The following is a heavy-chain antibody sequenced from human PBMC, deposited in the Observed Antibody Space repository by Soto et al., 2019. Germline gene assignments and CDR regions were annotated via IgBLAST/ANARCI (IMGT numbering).Heavy chain of an antibody. CDR3: ARERYQVISDGMDV. Sequence: CASVKVSCKASGYTFTVYYIHCVLESPGQGLEWMGWINPQTGGTSYAQKFQGRVTLSRDTSINTAYLELSRLTFDDAAVYFCARERYQVISDGMDVWGQGTTVTVSS. CDR1: GYTFTVYY. CDR2: INPQTGGT. D-gene: IGHD2-2*01. V-gene: IGHV1-2*02. J-gene: IGHJ6*02.